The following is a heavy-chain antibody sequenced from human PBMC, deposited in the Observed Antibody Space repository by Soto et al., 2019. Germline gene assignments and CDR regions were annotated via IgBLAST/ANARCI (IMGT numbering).Heavy chain of an antibody. Sequence: QLQLVQSEAQVKKPWASVKVSCKASVYTFSSYDIHWVRQATRQRLEWMGWMNPNSGNTGYAQKFQGTVNMTRNTSISTAYTELSSLRSQDTAVYSGARVEYYDFWSAYSTIPFDTWGQGTMVTVSS. D-gene: IGHD3-3*01. V-gene: IGHV1-8*01. CDR3: ARVEYYDFWSAYSTIPFDT. CDR1: VYTFSSYD. J-gene: IGHJ3*02. CDR2: MNPNSGNT.